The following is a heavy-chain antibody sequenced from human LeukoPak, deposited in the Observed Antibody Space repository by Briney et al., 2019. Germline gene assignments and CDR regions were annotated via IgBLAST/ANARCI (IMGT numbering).Heavy chain of an antibody. J-gene: IGHJ4*02. CDR2: IWYDGSNK. CDR1: GFTFSSYG. CDR3: AREGVEAAAGNLIYFDY. Sequence: GGSLRLSCAASGFTFSSYGMHWVRQAPGKGLKWVAVIWYDGSNKYYADSVKGRFTISRDNSKNTLYLQMNSLRAEDTAVYYCAREGVEAAAGNLIYFDYWGQGTLVTVSS. V-gene: IGHV3-33*01. D-gene: IGHD6-13*01.